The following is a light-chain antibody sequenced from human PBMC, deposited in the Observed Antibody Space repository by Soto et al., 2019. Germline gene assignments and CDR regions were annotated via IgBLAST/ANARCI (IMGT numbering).Light chain of an antibody. V-gene: IGKV1-5*03. CDR3: QHYNSYSEA. J-gene: IGKJ1*01. CDR2: KAS. CDR1: QTISSW. Sequence: DIQMTQSPSTLSGSVGDRVTITCRASQTISSWLVWYQQKPGKAPKLLIYKASTLKSGVPSRFSGSGSGTEFTLTSSSLQPDDFATYYCQHYNSYSEAFGQGTKVELK.